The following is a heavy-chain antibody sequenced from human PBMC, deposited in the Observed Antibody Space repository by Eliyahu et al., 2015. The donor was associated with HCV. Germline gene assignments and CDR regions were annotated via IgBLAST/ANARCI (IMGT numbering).Heavy chain of an antibody. CDR3: ARGPRISMIVVVETGGFDP. D-gene: IGHD3-22*01. J-gene: IGHJ5*02. CDR2: IFYSGST. Sequence: QLQLQESGPGLVRPSETLSLXCSVSGDSXSSSSYYWGWXRQPPGKGLEWIGSIFYSGSTHHNPSLKSRVTISLDTSKNQFSLKLTSITAADTAVYYCARGPRISMIVVVETGGFDPWGQGTLVTVSS. CDR1: GDSXSSSSYY. V-gene: IGHV4-39*07.